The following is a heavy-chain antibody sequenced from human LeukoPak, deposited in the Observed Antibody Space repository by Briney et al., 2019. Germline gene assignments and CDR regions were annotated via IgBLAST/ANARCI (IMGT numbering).Heavy chain of an antibody. V-gene: IGHV3-33*01. Sequence: GGSLRLSCAASGFTFSNYGMNWVRQAPGKGLEWVAIIWFDGSDKYYADSVKGRFTISRDNAKNTLYLQMSSLRGEDTAVYYCARGEYYDSSGYSQYFQHWGQGTLVTVSS. J-gene: IGHJ1*01. D-gene: IGHD3-22*01. CDR2: IWFDGSDK. CDR1: GFTFSNYG. CDR3: ARGEYYDSSGYSQYFQH.